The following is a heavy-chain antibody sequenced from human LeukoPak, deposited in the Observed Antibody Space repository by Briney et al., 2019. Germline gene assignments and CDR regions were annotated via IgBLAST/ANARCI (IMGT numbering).Heavy chain of an antibody. Sequence: PGGSLRLSCAASGFTFSSHVMSWVRQAPGKGLEWVAAISYDGRNKYYADSVKGRFTISRDNSKNTLYLQMNSLRPEDTAVYYCARPSDIVVVVAGKPFDYWGQGTLVTVSS. CDR2: ISYDGRNK. CDR3: ARPSDIVVVVAGKPFDY. J-gene: IGHJ4*02. D-gene: IGHD2-15*01. CDR1: GFTFSSHV. V-gene: IGHV3-30*03.